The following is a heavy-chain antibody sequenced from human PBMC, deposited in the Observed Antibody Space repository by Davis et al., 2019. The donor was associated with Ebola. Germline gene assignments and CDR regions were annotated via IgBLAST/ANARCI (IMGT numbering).Heavy chain of an antibody. CDR2: IYHSGST. CDR3: ARHEIRFLEWSPLFDY. J-gene: IGHJ4*02. V-gene: IGHV4-4*02. CDR1: GGSISSSNW. D-gene: IGHD3-3*01. Sequence: SETLSLTCAVSGGSISSSNWWSWVRQPPGKGLEWIGEIYHSGSTNYNPSLKSRVTISVDTSKNQFSLKLSSVTAADTAVYYCARHEIRFLEWSPLFDYWGQGTLVTVSS.